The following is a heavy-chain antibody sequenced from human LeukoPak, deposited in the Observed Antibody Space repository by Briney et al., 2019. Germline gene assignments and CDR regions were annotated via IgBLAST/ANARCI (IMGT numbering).Heavy chain of an antibody. D-gene: IGHD3-22*01. CDR2: ISGSGGST. CDR3: AKGGFDYYDSSGYYFEARNDAFDI. V-gene: IGHV3-23*01. Sequence: GGSLRLSCAASGFTFSSYAMSWVRQAPGKGLEWVSAISGSGGSTYYADSVKGRFTISRDNSKSTLYLQMNSLRAEDTAVYYCAKGGFDYYDSSGYYFEARNDAFDIWGQGTMVTVSS. J-gene: IGHJ3*02. CDR1: GFTFSSYA.